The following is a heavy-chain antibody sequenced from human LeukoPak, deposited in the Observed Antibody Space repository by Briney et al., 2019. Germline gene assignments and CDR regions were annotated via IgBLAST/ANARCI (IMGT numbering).Heavy chain of an antibody. Sequence: ASVKVSCKASGYTFTSSGISWVRQAPGQGLEWMGWISTYNGNTNYAQNLQGRVTMTTDTSTSTAYMELRSLRSDDTAVYYCARDFTDGSGSYWSDPWGQGTLVTVSS. CDR2: ISTYNGNT. J-gene: IGHJ5*02. V-gene: IGHV1-18*01. CDR1: GYTFTSSG. CDR3: ARDFTDGSGSYWSDP. D-gene: IGHD3-10*01.